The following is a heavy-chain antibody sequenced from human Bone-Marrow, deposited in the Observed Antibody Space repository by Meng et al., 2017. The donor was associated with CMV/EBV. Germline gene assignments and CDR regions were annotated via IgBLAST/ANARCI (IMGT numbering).Heavy chain of an antibody. V-gene: IGHV3-23*01. D-gene: IGHD2-15*01. CDR3: ARGRRGRNYYYGMDV. J-gene: IGHJ6*01. CDR2: ISGSGGST. CDR1: GFTFSSYA. Sequence: GESLKISCAASGFTFSSYAMSWVRQAPGEGLEWVSAISGSGGSTYYADSVKGRFTISRDNSKNTLYLQMNSLRAEDTAVYYCARGRRGRNYYYGMDVWGQGPTVTGSS.